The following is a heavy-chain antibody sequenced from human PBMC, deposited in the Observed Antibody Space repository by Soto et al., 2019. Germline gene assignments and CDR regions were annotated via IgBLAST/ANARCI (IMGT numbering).Heavy chain of an antibody. CDR1: GFTFTTYA. J-gene: IGHJ4*02. CDR2: ISGSGGST. D-gene: IGHD2-2*01. V-gene: IGHV3-23*01. Sequence: EVQVLESGGGLVQPGGSLRLSCVASGFTFTTYAMTWVRQAPGKGLEGVSIISGSGGSTHDADSVKGRFIISRDNSKDTLYLRMNGLRAEDTAVYYCAKTGFGRYCSSTSCVHFDYVGQGTLGTVSS. CDR3: AKTGFGRYCSSTSCVHFDY.